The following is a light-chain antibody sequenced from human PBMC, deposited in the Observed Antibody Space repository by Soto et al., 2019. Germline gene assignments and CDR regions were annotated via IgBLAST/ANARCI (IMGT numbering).Light chain of an antibody. CDR2: DVS. Sequence: QSVLTQPRSVSGSPGQSVTVSCIGTSSDVGDYNSVSWYQQHPGKAPKLMIYDVSKRPSGVPDRFSGSKSGNTASLTISGLQAEDEGNYYCQSYDTSLRAYVFGTGTKVTVL. CDR1: SSDVGDYNS. V-gene: IGLV2-11*01. CDR3: QSYDTSLRAYV. J-gene: IGLJ1*01.